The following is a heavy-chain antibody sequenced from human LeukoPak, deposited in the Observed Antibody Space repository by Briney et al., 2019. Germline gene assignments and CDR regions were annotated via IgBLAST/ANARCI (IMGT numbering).Heavy chain of an antibody. D-gene: IGHD1-26*01. CDR1: GYTFTGYY. Sequence: ASVKVSCKASGYTFTGYYKHWVRQAPGQGLEWMGWINPNSGGTNYAQKFQGRVTMTRDTSISTAYMELSRLRSDDTAVYYCARDLKFGGSYYYFDYWGQGTLVTVSS. CDR3: ARDLKFGGSYYYFDY. J-gene: IGHJ4*02. CDR2: INPNSGGT. V-gene: IGHV1-2*02.